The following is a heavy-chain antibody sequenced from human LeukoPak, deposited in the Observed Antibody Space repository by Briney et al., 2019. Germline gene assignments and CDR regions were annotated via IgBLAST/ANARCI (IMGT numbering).Heavy chain of an antibody. CDR2: INYSGDT. CDR3: ARIYAGGSFFDY. Sequence: PSETLSLTCTVSGSSINNYYWSWIRQPPGKGLEWIGYINYSGDTNSNPSLESRVTISVDTSRKQFSLRLNSVTAADTAVYLCARIYAGGSFFDYWGQGTLVTVSS. V-gene: IGHV4-59*08. D-gene: IGHD3-10*01. CDR1: GSSINNYY. J-gene: IGHJ4*02.